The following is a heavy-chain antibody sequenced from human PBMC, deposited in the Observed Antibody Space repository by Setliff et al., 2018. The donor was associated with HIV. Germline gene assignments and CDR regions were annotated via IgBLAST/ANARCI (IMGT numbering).Heavy chain of an antibody. CDR2: MNPNSGNT. D-gene: IGHD3-22*01. Sequence: ASVKVSCKASGYTFSNYDINWVRQATGQGLEWVGWMNPNSGNTGYAQKFQGRVTLTRNTSISTAYMELSSLRSEDTAVYYCARELEDYYDSSGTDGVYYYGMDVWGQGTTVTVSS. CDR1: GYTFSNYD. V-gene: IGHV1-8*01. CDR3: ARELEDYYDSSGTDGVYYYGMDV. J-gene: IGHJ6*02.